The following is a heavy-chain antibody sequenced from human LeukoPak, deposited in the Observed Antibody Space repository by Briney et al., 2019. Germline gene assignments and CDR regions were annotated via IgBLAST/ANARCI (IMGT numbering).Heavy chain of an antibody. Sequence: GGSLRLSCAASGFTFSSYSMNWVRQAPGKGLEWVSYISSSGSTIYYADSVKGRFTISRDNAKNSLYLQMNSLRAEETAVYYCASHPRDFWSGYSVYFDYWGQGTLVTVSS. D-gene: IGHD3-3*01. V-gene: IGHV3-48*04. CDR2: ISSSGSTI. J-gene: IGHJ4*02. CDR3: ASHPRDFWSGYSVYFDY. CDR1: GFTFSSYS.